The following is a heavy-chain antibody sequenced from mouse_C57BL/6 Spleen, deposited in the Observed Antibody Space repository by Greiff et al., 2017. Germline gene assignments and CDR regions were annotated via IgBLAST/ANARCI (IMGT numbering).Heavy chain of an antibody. CDR2: IGPNSGGT. V-gene: IGHV1-72*01. CDR1: GYTFTSYW. D-gene: IGHD3-2*02. Sequence: QVQLQQPGAELVKPGASVQLSCKASGYTFTSYWMHWVKQRPGRGLEWIGRIGPNSGGTKYNEKFKSKATLTVDKPSSTAYMQLISLTSEASAVVLCARPDSSGYVGYFDYWGQGTPLTVSS. CDR3: ARPDSSGYVGYFDY. J-gene: IGHJ2*01.